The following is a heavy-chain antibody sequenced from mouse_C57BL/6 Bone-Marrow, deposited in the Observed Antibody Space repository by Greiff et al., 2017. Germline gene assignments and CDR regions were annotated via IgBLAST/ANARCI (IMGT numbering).Heavy chain of an antibody. CDR2: IDPYDSYT. CDR3: ARIFDVYWYFDV. V-gene: IGHV1-69*01. J-gene: IGHJ1*03. Sequence: VQLQQPGAELVMPGASVKLSCKASGYTFTSYWMHWVKQRPGQGLEWIGEIDPYDSYTNYNHKFKGKSTLTVDKSSSTAYMQLSSLTSEDSAVYYCARIFDVYWYFDVWGTGTTVTVSS. CDR1: GYTFTSYW.